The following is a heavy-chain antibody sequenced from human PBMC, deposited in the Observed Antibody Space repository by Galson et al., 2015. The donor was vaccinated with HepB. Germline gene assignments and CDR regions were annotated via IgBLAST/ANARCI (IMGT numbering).Heavy chain of an antibody. Sequence: SLRLSCAASGFPFSSYGMSWVRQASGKGLEWVSSTNGNGDDSYYAGSVEGRFTISRDNSKNTLYLQMNSLRAEDTAMYYCAKRSRATGTTNFDYWGQGTLVTVSS. CDR2: TNGNGDDS. J-gene: IGHJ4*02. V-gene: IGHV3-23*01. CDR3: AKRSRATGTTNFDY. CDR1: GFPFSSYG. D-gene: IGHD1-7*01.